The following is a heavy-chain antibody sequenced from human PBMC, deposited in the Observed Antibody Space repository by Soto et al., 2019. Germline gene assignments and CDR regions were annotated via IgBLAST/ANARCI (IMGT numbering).Heavy chain of an antibody. V-gene: IGHV1-46*03. CDR3: AREGEVFYGDYFHWWGYYSYYMDV. Sequence: ASVKVSCKASGYTFTSYYMHWVRQAPGQGLEWMGIINPSGGSTSYAQKFQGRVTMTRDTSTSTVYMELSSLRSEDTAVYYCAREGEVFYGDYFHWWGYYSYYMDVWGKGTTVTLSS. CDR1: GYTFTSYY. J-gene: IGHJ6*03. CDR2: INPSGGST. D-gene: IGHD4-17*01.